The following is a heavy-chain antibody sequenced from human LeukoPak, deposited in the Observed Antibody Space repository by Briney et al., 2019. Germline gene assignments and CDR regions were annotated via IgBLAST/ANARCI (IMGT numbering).Heavy chain of an antibody. J-gene: IGHJ4*02. CDR3: ARGYSGSYPHFDY. V-gene: IGHV3-21*01. CDR1: GFTFSGYT. D-gene: IGHD1-26*01. CDR2: ISSSTYI. Sequence: GGSLRLSCAASGFTFSGYTMNWVRQAPGKGLEWVSSISSSTYIYYADSVKGRFTISRDNAKNSLHLQMNSLRVEDTAVYYCARGYSGSYPHFDYWGQGTLVTVSS.